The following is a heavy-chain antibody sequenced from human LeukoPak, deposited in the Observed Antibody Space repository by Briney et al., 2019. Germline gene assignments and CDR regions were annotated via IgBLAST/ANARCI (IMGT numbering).Heavy chain of an antibody. D-gene: IGHD3-22*01. V-gene: IGHV3-74*01. J-gene: IGHJ4*02. CDR2: INSDGGSA. CDR1: GFTFSSYW. CDR3: ARDSAYDSSGYYYYFDY. Sequence: PGGSLRLSCAASGFTFSSYWMHWVRQAPGKGLVWVSHINSDGGSANYADSVKGRFTISRDNAKNSLYLQMNSLRAEDTAVYYCARDSAYDSSGYYYYFDYWGQGTLVTVSS.